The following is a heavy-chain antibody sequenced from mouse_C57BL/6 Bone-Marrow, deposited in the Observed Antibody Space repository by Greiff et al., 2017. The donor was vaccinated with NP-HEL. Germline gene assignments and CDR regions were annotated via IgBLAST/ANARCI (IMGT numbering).Heavy chain of an antibody. CDR2: INPSTGGT. D-gene: IGHD1-1*01. CDR1: GYSFTGYY. CDR3: ARHLLLRLWYFDV. V-gene: IGHV1-42*01. J-gene: IGHJ1*03. Sequence: EVQLQQSGPELVKPGASVKISCKASGYSFTGYYMNWVKQSPEKSLEWIGEINPSTGGTTYNQKFKAKATLTVDKSSSTAYMQLKSLTSDDSAVYYCARHLLLRLWYFDVWGTGTTVTVSS.